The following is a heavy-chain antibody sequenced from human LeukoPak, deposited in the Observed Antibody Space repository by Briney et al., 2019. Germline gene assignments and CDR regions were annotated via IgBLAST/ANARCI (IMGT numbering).Heavy chain of an antibody. J-gene: IGHJ3*02. CDR3: ARQFVRDAFDI. D-gene: IGHD6-6*01. Sequence: SETLSLTCAVSGYSISSGYYWGWIRQPPGQGLEWIGSIYHSGSTYYNPSLKSRVTISVDTSKNHFSLKLSSVTAADTAVYYCARQFVRDAFDIWGQGTMVTVSS. CDR1: GYSISSGYY. CDR2: IYHSGST. V-gene: IGHV4-38-2*01.